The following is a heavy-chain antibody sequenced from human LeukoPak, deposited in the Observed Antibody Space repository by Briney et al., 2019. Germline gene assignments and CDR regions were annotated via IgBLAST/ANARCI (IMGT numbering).Heavy chain of an antibody. CDR3: ARRIYCSSTSCHLQFSTSYYFDY. J-gene: IGHJ4*02. Sequence: SETLSLTCAVYGGSFSGYYWSWIRKPPGKGLEWIGEINHSGSANYNPSLKSRVTISVDTSKNQFSLKLSSVTAADTAVYYCARRIYCSSTSCHLQFSTSYYFDYWGQGTLVTVSS. CDR2: INHSGSA. CDR1: GGSFSGYY. V-gene: IGHV4-34*01. D-gene: IGHD2-2*01.